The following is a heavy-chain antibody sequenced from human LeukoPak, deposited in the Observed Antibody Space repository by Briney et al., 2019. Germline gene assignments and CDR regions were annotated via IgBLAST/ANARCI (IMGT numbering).Heavy chain of an antibody. CDR1: GFTFSDYW. CDR2: INTDGTFT. Sequence: PGGSLRLSCAASGFTFSDYWMHWVRRAPGKGLVWVSRINTDGTFTRYADSVQGRFTISRDTAKNTLFLQMNSLRAEDTAVYYCAREAKVGGALQYWGQGILVTVSS. CDR3: AREAKVGGALQY. D-gene: IGHD1-26*01. V-gene: IGHV3-74*01. J-gene: IGHJ4*02.